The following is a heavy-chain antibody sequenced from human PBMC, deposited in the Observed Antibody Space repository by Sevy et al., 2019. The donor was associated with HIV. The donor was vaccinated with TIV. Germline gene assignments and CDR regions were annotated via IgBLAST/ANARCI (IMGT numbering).Heavy chain of an antibody. CDR2: ISGSGVST. D-gene: IGHD3-22*01. CDR3: AKDPEGYDSSGYPYYYYGMDV. Sequence: GGSLRLSCAASGFTFSSYAMSWVRQAPGKGLEWVSAISGSGVSTYYAESVKGRFTISRNNSKNTLYLQMNSLRAEDTAVDYCAKDPEGYDSSGYPYYYYGMDVWGQRTTVTVSS. J-gene: IGHJ6*02. CDR1: GFTFSSYA. V-gene: IGHV3-23*01.